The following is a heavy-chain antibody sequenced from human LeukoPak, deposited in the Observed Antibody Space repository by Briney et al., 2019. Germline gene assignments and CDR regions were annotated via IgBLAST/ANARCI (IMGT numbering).Heavy chain of an antibody. D-gene: IGHD6-19*01. V-gene: IGHV4-59*08. Sequence: SETLSLTCTVSGGSISSYYWSWIRQPPGKGLEWIGYIYYSGSTNYNPSLKSRVTISVDTSKNQFSLKLSSVTAADTAVYYCARQGSGWYVAYFDYWGQGTLVTVSS. J-gene: IGHJ4*02. CDR3: ARQGSGWYVAYFDY. CDR2: IYYSGST. CDR1: GGSISSYY.